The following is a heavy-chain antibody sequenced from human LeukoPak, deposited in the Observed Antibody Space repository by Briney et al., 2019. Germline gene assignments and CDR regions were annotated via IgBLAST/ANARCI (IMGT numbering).Heavy chain of an antibody. D-gene: IGHD3-3*01. Sequence: PGGSLRLSCAASGFTFSSYAMSWVRQAPGKGLEWVSAISGSGGSTYYADSVKGRFTISRDNSKNTLYLQMNSLRAEGTAVYYCAKDRGSPVLRFLEWLLLHDAFDIWGQGTMVTVSS. J-gene: IGHJ3*02. CDR1: GFTFSSYA. V-gene: IGHV3-23*01. CDR2: ISGSGGST. CDR3: AKDRGSPVLRFLEWLLLHDAFDI.